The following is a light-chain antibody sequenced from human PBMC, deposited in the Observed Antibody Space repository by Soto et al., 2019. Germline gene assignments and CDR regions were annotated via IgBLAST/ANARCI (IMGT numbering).Light chain of an antibody. CDR1: QDISRW. Sequence: DIQMTQSPSSVSESVGDRVTITCRASQDISRWLAWYQQKPGKAPKLLIYVASSLQSGVPSRFSDSGSGTDVTLTISSLQPEDFATYYCQHAQSFPPTFGGGKKGEMK. V-gene: IGKV1D-12*01. CDR3: QHAQSFPPT. J-gene: IGKJ4*01. CDR2: VAS.